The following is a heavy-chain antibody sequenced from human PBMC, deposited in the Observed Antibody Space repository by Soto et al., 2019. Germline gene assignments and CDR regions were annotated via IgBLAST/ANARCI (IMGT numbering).Heavy chain of an antibody. Sequence: EVQLVESGGGLVKPGESLRLSCAVSGLTFSAAWMKWVRQAPGKGLEWVGRIKSKGGGETTDYAAPVQGRFTISRDDSKNTLYLQMNSLKTEDAAVYYCAHQVDFFDTMLSWGQGTLVSVSS. CDR1: GLTFSAAW. CDR2: IKSKGGGETT. J-gene: IGHJ5*02. V-gene: IGHV3-15*07. D-gene: IGHD3-22*01. CDR3: AHQVDFFDTMLS.